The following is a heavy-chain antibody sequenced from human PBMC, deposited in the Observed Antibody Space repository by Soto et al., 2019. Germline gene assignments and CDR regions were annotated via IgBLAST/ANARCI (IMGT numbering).Heavy chain of an antibody. Sequence: TLSLTGTVSVGSISSGGYYWSWILQHPGKGLEWIGYIYYSGSTYYNPSLKSRVTISVDTSKNQFSLKLSSVTAADTAVYYCARLYCSGGSCLNNWFDPWGQGTLVTVSS. CDR2: IYYSGST. V-gene: IGHV4-31*03. CDR1: VGSISSGGYY. J-gene: IGHJ5*02. CDR3: ARLYCSGGSCLNNWFDP. D-gene: IGHD2-15*01.